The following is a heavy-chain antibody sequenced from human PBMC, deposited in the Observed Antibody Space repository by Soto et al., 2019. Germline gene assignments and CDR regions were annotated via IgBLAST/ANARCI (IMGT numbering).Heavy chain of an antibody. CDR3: ARGGNPDY. Sequence: EVQLVESGGGLVQPGGSLRLSCAASGFTFSNYWMHWVRQAPGKGLLWDSRIQSDGSSTDYADSVKGRFTISRDNAKNTVYLQMNSLRADDTAVYYCARGGNPDYWGRGTLVTVSS. V-gene: IGHV3-74*01. CDR2: IQSDGSST. D-gene: IGHD4-4*01. J-gene: IGHJ4*02. CDR1: GFTFSNYW.